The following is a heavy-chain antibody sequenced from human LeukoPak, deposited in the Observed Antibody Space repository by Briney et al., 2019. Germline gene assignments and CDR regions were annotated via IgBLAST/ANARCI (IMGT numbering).Heavy chain of an antibody. CDR3: ARALRGGDYSADY. J-gene: IGHJ4*02. Sequence: SVKVSCKASGGTFSSYAISWVRQAPGQGLEWMGRIIPILGIANYAQKFQGRVTITADTSTSTAYMELSSLTSDDTAVYYCARALRGGDYSADYWGQGTLVTVSS. CDR2: IIPILGIA. CDR1: GGTFSSYA. D-gene: IGHD2-15*01. V-gene: IGHV1-69*04.